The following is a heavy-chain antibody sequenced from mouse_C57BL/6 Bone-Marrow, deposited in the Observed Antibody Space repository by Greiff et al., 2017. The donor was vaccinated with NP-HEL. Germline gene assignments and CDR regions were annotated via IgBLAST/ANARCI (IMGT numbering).Heavy chain of an antibody. V-gene: IGHV1-50*01. CDR2: IDPSDSYT. Sequence: VQLQQSGAELVKPGASVKLSCKASGYTFTSYWMQWVKQRPGQGLEWIGEIDPSDSYTNYNQKFKGKATLTVDTSSSTAYMQLSSLTSEDSAVYYCARWVPLRFPYFDYWGQGTTLTVSS. CDR3: ARWVPLRFPYFDY. D-gene: IGHD2-14*01. J-gene: IGHJ2*01. CDR1: GYTFTSYW.